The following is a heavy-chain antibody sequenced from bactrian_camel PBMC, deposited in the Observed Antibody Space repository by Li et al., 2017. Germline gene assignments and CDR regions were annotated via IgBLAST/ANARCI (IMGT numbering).Heavy chain of an antibody. CDR3: AATNTRYLEPPLTTNEYNF. CDR1: GNTYTSSC. J-gene: IGHJ4*01. D-gene: IGHD5*01. Sequence: HVQLVESGGGSVQAGGSLRLSCAASGNTYTSSCMGWFRQAPGKARERVARIDSDGAIRYADSVKGRFTIAKGQAKHTLYLQMNSLRPEDTGMHYCAATNTRYLEPPLTTNEYNFWGQGTQVTVS. CDR2: IDSDGAI. V-gene: IGHV3S53*01.